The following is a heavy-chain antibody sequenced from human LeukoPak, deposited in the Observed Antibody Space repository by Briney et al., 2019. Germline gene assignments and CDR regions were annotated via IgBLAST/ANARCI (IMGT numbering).Heavy chain of an antibody. CDR3: ARGSVYFDS. CDR2: ISYTGST. J-gene: IGHJ4*02. V-gene: IGHV4-59*01. CDR1: GGSISSYY. Sequence: PSVTLSLTCTVSGGSISSYYVSWIRQPPGKGLEWIGYISYTGSTDYIPSLKSRVTISVDMSKNQFSLKVSSVTAADTAVYYCARGSVYFDSWGQGTLVTVSS.